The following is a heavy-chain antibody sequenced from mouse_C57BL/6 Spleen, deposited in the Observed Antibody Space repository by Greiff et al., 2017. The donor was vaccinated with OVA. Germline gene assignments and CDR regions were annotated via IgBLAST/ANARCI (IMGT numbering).Heavy chain of an antibody. D-gene: IGHD2-1*01. CDR3: ASNYFYAMDY. Sequence: VQLQQSGAELVRPGTSVKVSCKASGYAFTNYLIEWVKQRPGQGLEWIGVINPGSGGTNYNEKFKGKATLTADKSSSTAYMQLSSLTSEDSAVYVCASNYFYAMDYWGQGTSVTVSS. V-gene: IGHV1-54*01. CDR1: GYAFTNYL. J-gene: IGHJ4*01. CDR2: INPGSGGT.